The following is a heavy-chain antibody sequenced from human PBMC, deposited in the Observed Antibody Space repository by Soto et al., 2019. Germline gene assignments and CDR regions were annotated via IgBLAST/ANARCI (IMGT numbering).Heavy chain of an antibody. J-gene: IGHJ6*02. CDR2: ISSSGGST. D-gene: IGHD2-2*01. CDR3: ATRRDASYYYYGMDV. CDR1: GFTIGTYA. Sequence: GGSLRLSCAASGFTIGTYAMTWVLQAPGKGLEWVSAISSSGGSTYYADSVKGRFNISRDNSKNTLFLQMNSLRAEDTAVYYCATRRDASYYYYGMDVWRQGTTVTVSS. V-gene: IGHV3-23*01.